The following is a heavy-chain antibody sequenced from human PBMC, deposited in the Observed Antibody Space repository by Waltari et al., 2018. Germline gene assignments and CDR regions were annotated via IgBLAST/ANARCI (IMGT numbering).Heavy chain of an antibody. J-gene: IGHJ6*02. CDR3: ARGGMATITVGYYGMDV. Sequence: QVQLVQSGAEVKKPGSSVKVSCKASGGTFSSYAISWVRQAPGQGLEWMGGSIPVFGTANYAQKFQGRVTITADESTSTAYMELSSLRSEDTAVYYCARGGMATITVGYYGMDVWGQGTTVTVSS. D-gene: IGHD3-16*01. CDR2: SIPVFGTA. V-gene: IGHV1-69*12. CDR1: GGTFSSYA.